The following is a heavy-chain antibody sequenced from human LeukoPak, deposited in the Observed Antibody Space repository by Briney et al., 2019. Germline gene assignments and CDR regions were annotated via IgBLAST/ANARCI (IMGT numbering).Heavy chain of an antibody. J-gene: IGHJ4*02. D-gene: IGHD3-10*01. CDR3: AREMEADYYGSGSYSPDY. Sequence: GGSLRLSCAASGFTFSSYWMTWVRQAPGKGLEWVANIKQDGSEKYYVDSVKGRFTISRDSAKNSLYLQMNSLRAEDTAVYYCAREMEADYYGSGSYSPDYWGQGTLVTVSS. V-gene: IGHV3-7*01. CDR1: GFTFSSYW. CDR2: IKQDGSEK.